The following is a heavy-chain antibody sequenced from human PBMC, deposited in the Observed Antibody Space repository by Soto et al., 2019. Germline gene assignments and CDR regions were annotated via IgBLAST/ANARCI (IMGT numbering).Heavy chain of an antibody. CDR3: ARDKEVLLTSWGMAV. J-gene: IGHJ6*02. V-gene: IGHV3-74*03. CDR2: MNVERTET. CDR1: RYTFGRYW. Sequence: RGVLLRLLCPAPRYTFGRYWMQGVRQAPAKGRLWVSDMNVERTETLYADCVKGRFTISRHNDKTTMYFHMTGLRVDDTGVYDCARDKEVLLTSWGMAVWGQGTTVTVSS.